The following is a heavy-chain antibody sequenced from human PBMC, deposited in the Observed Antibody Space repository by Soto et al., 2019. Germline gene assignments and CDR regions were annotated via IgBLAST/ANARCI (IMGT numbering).Heavy chain of an antibody. V-gene: IGHV4-4*07. J-gene: IGHJ5*02. CDR1: GGSISSYC. CDR3: ASSPAYSSSWYPQFDP. CDR2: IYTSGST. D-gene: IGHD6-13*01. Sequence: TLSLTCTVSGGSISSYCWSWIRQPAGKGLEWIGRIYTSGSTNYNPSLKSRVTMSVDTSKNQFSLKLSSVTAADTAVYYCASSPAYSSSWYPQFDPWGQGTLVTVSS.